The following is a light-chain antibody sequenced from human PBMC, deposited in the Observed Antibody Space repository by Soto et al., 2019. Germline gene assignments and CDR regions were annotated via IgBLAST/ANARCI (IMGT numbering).Light chain of an antibody. CDR2: KAS. CDR1: QSISSW. V-gene: IGKV1-5*03. J-gene: IGKJ3*01. Sequence: DIQMTQSPSTLSASVGARVTITCRASQSISSWLAWYQQKPGKAPKLLIYKASSLESGVPSRFSCSGSGTEFTLTISSLQPDDFATYFCQQYNTSSTFGPGTRVDIK. CDR3: QQYNTSST.